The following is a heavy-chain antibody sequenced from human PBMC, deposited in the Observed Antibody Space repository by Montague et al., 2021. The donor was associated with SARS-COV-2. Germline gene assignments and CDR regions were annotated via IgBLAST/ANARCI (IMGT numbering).Heavy chain of an antibody. CDR3: ARKTSRGLTIFGVVTASYCFDY. V-gene: IGHV4-39*01. CDR1: GGSISSSSYS. J-gene: IGHJ4*02. D-gene: IGHD3-3*01. CDR2: IYYSGST. Sequence: SETLSLTCTVSGGSISSSSYSWGWIRQPPGKGLEWIGSIYYSGSTYYNPSLKSRVTISVDTSKNQFSLKLSSVTAADTAVFHCARKTSRGLTIFGVVTASYCFDYWGQGTLVTVSS.